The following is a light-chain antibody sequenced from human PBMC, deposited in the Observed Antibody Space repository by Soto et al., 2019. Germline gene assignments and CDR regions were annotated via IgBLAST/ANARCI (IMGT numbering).Light chain of an antibody. CDR1: SSDVGGYES. J-gene: IGLJ2*01. Sequence: QSALTQPPSASGAPGQSVTISCTGTSSDVGGYESVSWYQQHPGKAPKLMIYDVTRRPSGVPDRFSGSKSGNTASLTVSGLQAEDEADYYCSSYGGNSNVLFGGGTNLTVL. V-gene: IGLV2-8*01. CDR3: SSYGGNSNVL. CDR2: DVT.